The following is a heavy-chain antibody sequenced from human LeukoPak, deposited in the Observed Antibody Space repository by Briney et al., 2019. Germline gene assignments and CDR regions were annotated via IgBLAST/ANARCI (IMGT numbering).Heavy chain of an antibody. J-gene: IGHJ6*03. Sequence: ASMKVSCKASGYIFTGYYMHWMRQAPGQGLEWMGWINPNSGGTNYAQKFQGRVTMTTDTSTSTAYMELRSLRSDDTAVYYCARELFAAGLYYMDVWGKGTTVTISS. CDR1: GYIFTGYY. D-gene: IGHD6-13*01. CDR3: ARELFAAGLYYMDV. V-gene: IGHV1-2*02. CDR2: INPNSGGT.